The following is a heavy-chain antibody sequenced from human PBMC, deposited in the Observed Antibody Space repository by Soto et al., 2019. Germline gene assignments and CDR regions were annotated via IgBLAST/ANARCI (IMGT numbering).Heavy chain of an antibody. Sequence: GGSLRLSCAASGFTFISYGMTWVRQAPGKGLEWVSFSSATGAGTYYADSVKGRFTISRDNSKNTLYLQMTSLRADDTAVYYCAKDRRAGGNYGFYSDFWGQGALVTVSS. D-gene: IGHD1-7*01. CDR2: SSATGAGT. V-gene: IGHV3-23*01. J-gene: IGHJ4*02. CDR3: AKDRRAGGNYGFYSDF. CDR1: GFTFISYG.